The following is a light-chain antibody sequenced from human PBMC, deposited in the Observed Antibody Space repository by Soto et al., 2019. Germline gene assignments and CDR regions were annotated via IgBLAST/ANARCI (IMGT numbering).Light chain of an antibody. V-gene: IGKV3-20*01. CDR1: HSGSSSY. CDR3: QQYGSSRVT. Sequence: EIVLSPSTGTLSFSPGERATLSWRASHSGSSSYLAWYQQKPGQAPRLLIYGASSRATGIPDRFSGSGSGTDFTLTISRLEPEDFAVYYCQQYGSSRVTFGQGTLLAIK. J-gene: IGKJ5*01. CDR2: GAS.